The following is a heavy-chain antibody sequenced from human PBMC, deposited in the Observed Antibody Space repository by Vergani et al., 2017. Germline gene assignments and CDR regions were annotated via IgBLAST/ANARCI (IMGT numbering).Heavy chain of an antibody. CDR1: GGTFSSYA. CDR2: IIPILGIA. D-gene: IGHD6-13*01. V-gene: IGHV1-69*04. Sequence: QVQLVQSGAEVKKPGSSVKVSCKASGGTFSSYAISWVRQAPGQGLEWMGRIIPILGIAKYAQKFQGRVTITADKATSTAYMELSSLRSEDTAVYYCARVGAAADYYYYGMDVWGQGTTVTVSS. CDR3: ARVGAAADYYYYGMDV. J-gene: IGHJ6*02.